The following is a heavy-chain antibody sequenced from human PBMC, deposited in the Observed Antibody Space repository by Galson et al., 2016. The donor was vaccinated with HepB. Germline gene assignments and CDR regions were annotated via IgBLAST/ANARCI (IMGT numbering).Heavy chain of an antibody. Sequence: SLRLSCAASGFTFKKYGFNWVRLTPGMGLEWLSYIESYSKIIRYTDSVRGRFTVSRDNAKNSVYLQLSGLRVEDTAIYYCARDGPNYNYDFWGQGTLVTVFS. V-gene: IGHV3-48*04. D-gene: IGHD5-24*01. CDR3: ARDGPNYNYDF. CDR1: GFTFKKYG. CDR2: IESYSKII. J-gene: IGHJ4*02.